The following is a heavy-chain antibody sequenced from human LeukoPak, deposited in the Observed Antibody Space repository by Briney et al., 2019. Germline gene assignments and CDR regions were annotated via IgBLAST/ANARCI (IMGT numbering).Heavy chain of an antibody. J-gene: IGHJ4*02. CDR1: GGSISSYY. D-gene: IGHD2-21*01. CDR3: ARGVVIAPQTFDY. Sequence: SETLSLTCTVSGGSISSYYWSWIRQPPGKGLEGIGDIYHSGSTNYNPSLKSRVTISVDTSKNQFSLSLSSVTAADTAVYYCARGVVIAPQTFDYWGQGTLVTVSS. V-gene: IGHV4-59*01. CDR2: IYHSGST.